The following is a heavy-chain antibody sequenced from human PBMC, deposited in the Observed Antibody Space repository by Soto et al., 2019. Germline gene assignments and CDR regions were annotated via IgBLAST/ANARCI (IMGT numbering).Heavy chain of an antibody. J-gene: IGHJ6*02. D-gene: IGHD4-17*01. CDR2: IYYSGST. CDR3: ARDLNYGGNYYYYYYGMDV. V-gene: IGHV4-30-4*01. Sequence: SETLSLTCTVSGGSISSGDYYWSWIRQPPGKGLEWIGYIYYSGSTYYNPSLKSRVTISVDTSKNQFSLKLSSVTAADTAVYYCARDLNYGGNYYYYYYGMDVWGQGTTVTVSS. CDR1: GGSISSGDYY.